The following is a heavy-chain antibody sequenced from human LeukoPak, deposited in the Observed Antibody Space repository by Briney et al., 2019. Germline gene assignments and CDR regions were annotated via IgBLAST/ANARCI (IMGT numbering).Heavy chain of an antibody. CDR1: GYTFTSYG. D-gene: IGHD6-13*01. CDR2: ISAYNGNT. J-gene: IGHJ6*02. V-gene: IGHV1-18*01. Sequence: ASVKVSCKASGYTFTSYGISWVRQAPGQGPEWMGWISAYNGNTNYAQKLQGRVTMTTDTSTSTAYMELRSLRSDDTAVYYCARAGPHFYSTYGMDVWGQGTTVTVSS. CDR3: ARAGPHFYSTYGMDV.